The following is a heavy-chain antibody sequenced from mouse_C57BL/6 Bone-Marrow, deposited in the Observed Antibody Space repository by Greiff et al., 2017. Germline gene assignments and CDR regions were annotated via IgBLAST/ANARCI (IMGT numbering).Heavy chain of an antibody. V-gene: IGHV1-80*01. CDR2: IYPGDGDT. CDR1: GYAFSSYW. CDR3: ARSLCTLAY. D-gene: IGHD1-1*02. Sequence: QVQLQQSGAELVKPGASVKISCKASGYAFSSYWMNWVKQRPGKGLEWIGQIYPGDGDTNYNGKFKGKATLTADKSSSTAYMPLSSLTSEDSAVYFCARSLCTLAYWGQGTLVTVSA. J-gene: IGHJ3*01.